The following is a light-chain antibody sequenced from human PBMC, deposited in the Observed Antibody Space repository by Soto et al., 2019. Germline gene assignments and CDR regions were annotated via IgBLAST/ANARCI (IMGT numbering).Light chain of an antibody. CDR1: QSVRTY. CDR2: DAS. CDR3: QQRNSWPPIT. Sequence: EIVLTQSPVTLSLSPGERATLSCRASQSVRTYLSCYQVKPGQAPRLLIYDASSRASGVAARFSGSGSGTDFTLTISSLEHEDFALYYCQQRNSWPPITFGQGTRLEI. V-gene: IGKV3-11*01. J-gene: IGKJ5*01.